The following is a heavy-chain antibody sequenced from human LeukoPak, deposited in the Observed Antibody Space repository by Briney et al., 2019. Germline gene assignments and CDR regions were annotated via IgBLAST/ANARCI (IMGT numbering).Heavy chain of an antibody. CDR1: GYSISSGYY. D-gene: IGHD5-12*01. J-gene: IGHJ4*02. CDR3: ARVLWLRRGWYFDY. Sequence: SETLSLTCTVSGYSISSGYYWGWIRQPPGKGLEWIGSIYHSGSTYYNPSLKSRVTISVDTSKNQFSLKLSSVTAADTAVYYCARVLWLRRGWYFDYWGQGTLVTVSS. V-gene: IGHV4-38-2*02. CDR2: IYHSGST.